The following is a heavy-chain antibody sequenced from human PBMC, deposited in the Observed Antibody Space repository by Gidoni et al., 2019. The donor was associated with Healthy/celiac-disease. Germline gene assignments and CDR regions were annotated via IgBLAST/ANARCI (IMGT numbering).Heavy chain of an antibody. CDR2: IYSGCSK. D-gene: IGHD2-21*01. Sequence: EVQLVESGGGLIQPGGSLRLSCAASGFTVSSNYMSWVRQAPGKGLEWVSVIYSGCSKYYADSVKGLFTISRDNSKNTLYLQMNSLRAEDTAVYYCASTSGGDLYYGMDVWGQGTTVTVSS. J-gene: IGHJ6*02. CDR1: GFTVSSNY. CDR3: ASTSGGDLYYGMDV. V-gene: IGHV3-53*01.